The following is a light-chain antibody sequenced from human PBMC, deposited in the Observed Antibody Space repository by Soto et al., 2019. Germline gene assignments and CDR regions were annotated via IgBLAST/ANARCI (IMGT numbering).Light chain of an antibody. CDR2: DVS. J-gene: IGLJ1*01. V-gene: IGLV2-11*01. CDR3: CSYAGRDPLYV. Sequence: QSVLTQPRSVSGSPGQSVTISCTGTSTDVGGYNYVSWNQKHPGKFPNLLFYDVSKRLSGVPVRFSGSKSGNTASLTISGLQAGDEANYYCCSYAGRDPLYVFGSGTKVTVL. CDR1: STDVGGYNY.